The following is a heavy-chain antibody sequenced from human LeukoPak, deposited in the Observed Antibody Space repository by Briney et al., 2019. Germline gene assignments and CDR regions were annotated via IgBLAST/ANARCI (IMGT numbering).Heavy chain of an antibody. Sequence: PGGSLRLSCVGSGFTFGDAWMSWVRQAPGKGLEWVGCIKSKSDGGTIDYAAPVKGRFTISRDDSRNTLYLQMNSLKTEDTAVYYCTTRRQDGWWGQGTLVTVS. CDR1: GFTFGDAW. CDR3: TTRRQDGW. J-gene: IGHJ4*02. V-gene: IGHV3-15*01. D-gene: IGHD2-15*01. CDR2: IKSKSDGGTI.